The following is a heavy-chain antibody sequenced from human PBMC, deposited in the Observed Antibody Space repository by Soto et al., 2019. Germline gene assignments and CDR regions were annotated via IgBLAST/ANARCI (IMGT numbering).Heavy chain of an antibody. J-gene: IGHJ6*03. CDR3: ARRPYVDYTYYYYMDV. CDR1: GFTFSTYT. CDR2: IRNSGSNK. V-gene: IGHV3-33*08. D-gene: IGHD4-17*01. Sequence: GGSLRLSCAASGFTFSTYTMRWVRHAPGKGLEWVAAIRNSGSNKYYADSVKGRFTISRDNSKNTLYLQMNSLRAEDTAVYYCARRPYVDYTYYYYMDVWGKGTTVTVSS.